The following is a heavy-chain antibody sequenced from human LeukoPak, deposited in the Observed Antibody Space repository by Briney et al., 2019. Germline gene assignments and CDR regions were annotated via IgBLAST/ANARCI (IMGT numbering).Heavy chain of an antibody. D-gene: IGHD3-16*02. Sequence: PGGSRRLSCVASGFTFSMYSVNWVRQAPGKGREWVSSMRSRGYTYYADSVKGRFTISRDNAKNSLYLQMSSLRAEDTAVYYCAARIMITFGGVIVDAFDIWGQGTMVTVSS. CDR3: AARIMITFGGVIVDAFDI. CDR2: MRSRGYT. CDR1: GFTFSMYS. V-gene: IGHV3-21*01. J-gene: IGHJ3*02.